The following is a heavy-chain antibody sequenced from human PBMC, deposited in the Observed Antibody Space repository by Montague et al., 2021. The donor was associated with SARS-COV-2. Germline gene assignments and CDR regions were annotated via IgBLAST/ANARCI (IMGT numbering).Heavy chain of an antibody. CDR1: GFTFSSYA. Sequence: SLRLSCAASGFTFSSYAMHWVRQAPGKGLEWVAVISYDGSNKYYADSVKGRFTISRDNSKNTLYLQMNSLKAEDTAVYYCARDDGSSSWRYYFDYWGQGTLVTVSS. V-gene: IGHV3-30*04. CDR3: ARDDGSSSWRYYFDY. J-gene: IGHJ4*02. CDR2: ISYDGSNK. D-gene: IGHD6-13*01.